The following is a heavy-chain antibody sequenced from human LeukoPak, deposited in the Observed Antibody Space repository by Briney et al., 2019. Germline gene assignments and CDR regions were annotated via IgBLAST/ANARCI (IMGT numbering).Heavy chain of an antibody. CDR3: ARQFRWFGGNYFDY. J-gene: IGHJ4*02. V-gene: IGHV4-38-2*02. D-gene: IGHD3-10*01. CDR2: IYHSGST. Sequence: TSETLSLTCTVSGYSISSGYYWGWIRQPPGKGLEWIGSIYHSGSTYYNPSLKSRVTISVDTSKNQFSLKLSSVTAADTAVYYCARQFRWFGGNYFDYWGQGTLVTVSS. CDR1: GYSISSGYY.